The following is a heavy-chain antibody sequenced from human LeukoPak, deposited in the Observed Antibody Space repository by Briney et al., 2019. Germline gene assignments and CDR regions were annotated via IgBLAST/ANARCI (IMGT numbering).Heavy chain of an antibody. D-gene: IGHD5-18*01. CDR3: AREIGPRQLHLWGSAFDY. CDR2: INPNSGGT. J-gene: IGHJ4*02. CDR1: GYTFTGYY. Sequence: ASVKVSCKASGYTFTGYYMHWVRQAPGQGLEWMGWINPNSGGTNYAQKFQGRVTMTRDTSISTVYMELSSLRSEDTAMYYCAREIGPRQLHLWGSAFDYWGQGTLVTVSS. V-gene: IGHV1-2*02.